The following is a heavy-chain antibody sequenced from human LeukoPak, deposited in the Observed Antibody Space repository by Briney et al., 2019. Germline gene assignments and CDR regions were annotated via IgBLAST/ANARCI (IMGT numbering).Heavy chain of an antibody. V-gene: IGHV3-15*01. J-gene: IGHJ4*02. Sequence: GGSLRLSCAASGFTFPNAWMNWVRQAPGKGLEWVGRIKSKTDGGTPDYAAPVKGRFTISRDDSENTLYLQMNSLKTEDTAMYYCATTPIGDDYWGQGTLVTVSS. CDR1: GFTFPNAW. CDR3: ATTPIGDDY. CDR2: IKSKTDGGTP.